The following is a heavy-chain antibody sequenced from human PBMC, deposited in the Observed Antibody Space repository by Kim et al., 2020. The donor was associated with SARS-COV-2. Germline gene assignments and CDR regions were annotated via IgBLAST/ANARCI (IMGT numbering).Heavy chain of an antibody. CDR2: IYYSGST. CDR1: GGSISSGGYY. V-gene: IGHV4-31*03. Sequence: SETLSLTCTVSGGSISSGGYYWSWIRQHPGKGLEWFGYIYYSGSTYYNPSLKSRVTISVDTSKNQFSLKLSSVTAADTAVYYCARGRITIFEVVTEFDYWGQGTLVTVSS. D-gene: IGHD3-3*01. CDR3: ARGRITIFEVVTEFDY. J-gene: IGHJ4*01.